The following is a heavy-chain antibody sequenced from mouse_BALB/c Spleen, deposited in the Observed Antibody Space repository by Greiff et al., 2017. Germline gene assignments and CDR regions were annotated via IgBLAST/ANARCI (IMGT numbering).Heavy chain of an antibody. Sequence: EVKLMESGGGLVKPGGSLKLSCAASGFTFSDYYMYWVRQTPEKRLEWVATISDGGSYTYYPDSVKGRFTISRDNAKNNLYLQMSSLKSEDTAMYYCARRANWGYAMDYWGQGTSVTVSS. V-gene: IGHV5-4*02. D-gene: IGHD4-1*01. CDR1: GFTFSDYY. CDR3: ARRANWGYAMDY. CDR2: ISDGGSYT. J-gene: IGHJ4*01.